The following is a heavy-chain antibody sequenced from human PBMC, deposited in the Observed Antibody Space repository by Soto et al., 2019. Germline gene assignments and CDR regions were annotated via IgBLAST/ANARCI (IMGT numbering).Heavy chain of an antibody. V-gene: IGHV1-18*01. CDR3: AKDRPRLTQQLVDVY. CDR2: ISAYSDNT. J-gene: IGHJ4*02. D-gene: IGHD6-6*01. Sequence: QIQLVQSGAEVKKPGASVKVSCKASGYTFTDHGISWVRQAPGQGLEWMGWISAYSDNTDYAQKFQGRVTMTTDKYTNTAYMELRSLTSDDTAVYYGAKDRPRLTQQLVDVYWGQGTLVTVSS. CDR1: GYTFTDHG.